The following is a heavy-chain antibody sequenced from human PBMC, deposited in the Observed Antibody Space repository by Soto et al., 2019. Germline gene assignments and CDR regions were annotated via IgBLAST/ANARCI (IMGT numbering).Heavy chain of an antibody. V-gene: IGHV1-3*01. CDR3: ARGPSSTLIPRYYYYGMDV. Sequence: QVQVVQSGAEVKKPGASVRVSCKASGYTFSDYNMHWVRQAPGQRLEWLAWINGGNGNTIYAQKFQGRLTVTRDTPASTAYMEVSSLRSEDTAVYYCARGPSSTLIPRYYYYGMDVWGQGTTVTVSS. CDR2: INGGNGNT. CDR1: GYTFSDYN. D-gene: IGHD1-1*01. J-gene: IGHJ6*02.